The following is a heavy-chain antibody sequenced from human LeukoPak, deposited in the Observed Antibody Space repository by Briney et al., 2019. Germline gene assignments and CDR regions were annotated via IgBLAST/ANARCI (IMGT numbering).Heavy chain of an antibody. CDR3: ARSTVGFDY. D-gene: IGHD4-23*01. V-gene: IGHV4-34*01. CDR1: GGSFSGYY. J-gene: IGHJ4*02. CDR2: INHSGST. Sequence: PSETLSLTCAVYGGSFSGYYWSWIRQPPGKGLEWIGEINHSGSTNYNPSLKSRVTISVDTSKNQFSLKLSPVTAADTAVYYCARSTVGFDYWGQGTLVTVSS.